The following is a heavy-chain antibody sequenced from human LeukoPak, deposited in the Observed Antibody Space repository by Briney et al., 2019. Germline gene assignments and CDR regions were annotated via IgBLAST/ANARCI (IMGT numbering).Heavy chain of an antibody. D-gene: IGHD5-24*01. CDR1: GFSFSDCA. J-gene: IGHJ4*02. CDR2: ISGSAGST. CDR3: TKGMATIRRHIDS. V-gene: IGHV3-23*01. Sequence: GGSLRLSCAASGFSFSDCAMSWVRQAPGRGLEWVSSISGSAGSTNYADSMKGRFTISRDNPKNTLHLEMNSLRAEDTAIYYCTKGMATIRRHIDSWGQGTLVTVSS.